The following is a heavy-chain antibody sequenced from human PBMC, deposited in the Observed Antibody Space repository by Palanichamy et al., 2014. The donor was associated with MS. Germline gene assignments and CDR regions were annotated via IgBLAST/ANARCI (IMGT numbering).Heavy chain of an antibody. D-gene: IGHD3-10*01. Sequence: EVQVVESGGGLIQPGGSLRLSCAASGFTVSSNYMSWVRQAPGKGLEWVSVIYSGGSTYYADSVKGRFTISRDNSKNTLYLQMNSLRAEDTAVYYCARAEGRVTMVRGVIGSRGGHYYYGMDVWGQGTTVTVSS. J-gene: IGHJ6*02. CDR2: IYSGGST. V-gene: IGHV3-53*01. CDR1: GFTVSSNY. CDR3: ARAEGRVTMVRGVIGSRGGHYYYGMDV.